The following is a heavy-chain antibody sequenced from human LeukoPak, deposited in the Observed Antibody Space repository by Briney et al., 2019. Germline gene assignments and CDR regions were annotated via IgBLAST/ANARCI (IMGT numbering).Heavy chain of an antibody. Sequence: SVKVSCKASGGTFSSYAISWVRQAPGQGLEWMGGIIPIFGTANYAQKFQGRVTITADKSTSTAYMELSSLRSEDTAVYYCASGNSGYDYRPLVHYYYYYYYMDVWGKGTTVTVSS. CDR1: GGTFSSYA. CDR2: IIPIFGTA. D-gene: IGHD5-12*01. V-gene: IGHV1-69*06. J-gene: IGHJ6*03. CDR3: ASGNSGYDYRPLVHYYYYYYYMDV.